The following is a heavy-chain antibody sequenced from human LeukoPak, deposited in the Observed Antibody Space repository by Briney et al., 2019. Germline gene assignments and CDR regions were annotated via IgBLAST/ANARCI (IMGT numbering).Heavy chain of an antibody. D-gene: IGHD2-8*02. CDR2: ISISGGTT. V-gene: IGHV3-23*01. CDR3: ARGPTWYYFDY. J-gene: IGHJ4*02. Sequence: GESLRLSCTASGFAFSNHAMSWVRQAPGKGLEWVSSISISGGTTYCADSVKGRFTISRDNSKNTLYLQMNSLRAEDTAVYYCARGPTWYYFDYWGQGTLITVSS. CDR1: GFAFSNHA.